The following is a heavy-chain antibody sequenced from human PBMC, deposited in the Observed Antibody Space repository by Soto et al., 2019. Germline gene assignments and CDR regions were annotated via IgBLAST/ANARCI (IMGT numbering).Heavy chain of an antibody. J-gene: IGHJ4*02. V-gene: IGHV4-59*01. CDR2: IYYSGSA. CDR3: ARWTYCGGDCYWLDF. CDR1: GGSISGFY. D-gene: IGHD2-21*02. Sequence: SETLSLTCTISGGSISGFYWGWLRQPPGKGLEWIGNIYYSGSANYDPSLRSRVTISLNTSKNQFSLNLNSVTAADTAIYYCARWTYCGGDCYWLDFWGQGTLVTVSS.